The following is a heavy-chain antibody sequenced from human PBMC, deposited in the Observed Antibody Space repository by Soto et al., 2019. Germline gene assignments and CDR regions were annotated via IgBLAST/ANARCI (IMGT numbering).Heavy chain of an antibody. V-gene: IGHV4-39*01. J-gene: IGHJ6*02. CDR3: AMQLSPRERFLEWFTENRYYYYGMDV. CDR2: IYYNGST. CDR1: GGSISRSSYY. Sequence: QLQLQESGPGLVKPSETVSLTCTVAGGSISRSSYYWGWIRQPPGKGLEWMGSIYYNGSTDYNPSLRSRVTISVDTSKNQFSLKLSSVTAADTALYYCAMQLSPRERFLEWFTENRYYYYGMDVWGPGTTVIVSS. D-gene: IGHD3-3*01.